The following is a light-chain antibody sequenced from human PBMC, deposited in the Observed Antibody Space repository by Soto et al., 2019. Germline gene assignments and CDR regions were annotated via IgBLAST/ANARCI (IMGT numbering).Light chain of an antibody. CDR1: QNINKW. CDR2: DAS. Sequence: DIQMTQSPPTLSASVGDRVTITCRASQNINKWLAWYQQKPGKAPNLLIFDASTLESGVPSRLSGSGFGNEFTLTISSLQPDDFATYYCQQYKSYWTFGQGTVVEI. CDR3: QQYKSYWT. V-gene: IGKV1-5*01. J-gene: IGKJ1*01.